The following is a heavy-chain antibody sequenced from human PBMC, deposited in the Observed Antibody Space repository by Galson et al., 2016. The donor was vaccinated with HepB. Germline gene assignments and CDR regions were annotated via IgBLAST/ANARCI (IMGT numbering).Heavy chain of an antibody. Sequence: SETLSLTCTVSGGSVSSGSYYWSWIRQPPGKGLEWIGYIYYSGSTNYNPSPKSRVTISEDTSKNQFSLKLSSVTAADTAVYYCVRAHYNSYSSGSYYFDFWGQGTLVTVSS. D-gene: IGHD3-10*01. CDR2: IYYSGST. J-gene: IGHJ4*02. CDR1: GGSVSSGSYY. CDR3: VRAHYNSYSSGSYYFDF. V-gene: IGHV4-61*01.